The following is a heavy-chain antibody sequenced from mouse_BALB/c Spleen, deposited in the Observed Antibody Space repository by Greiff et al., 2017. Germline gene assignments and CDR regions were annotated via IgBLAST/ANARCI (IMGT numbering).Heavy chain of an antibody. D-gene: IGHD2-3*01. V-gene: IGHV6-6*02. CDR1: GFTFSNYW. CDR2: IRLKSNNYAT. CDR3: TTFSDGYYDAMDY. J-gene: IGHJ4*01. Sequence: DVMLVESGGGLVQPGGSMKLSCVASGFTFSNYWMNWVRQSPEKGLEWVAEIRLKSNNYATHYAESVKGRFTISRDDSKSSVYLQMNNLRAEDTGIYYCTTFSDGYYDAMDYWGQGTSVTVSS.